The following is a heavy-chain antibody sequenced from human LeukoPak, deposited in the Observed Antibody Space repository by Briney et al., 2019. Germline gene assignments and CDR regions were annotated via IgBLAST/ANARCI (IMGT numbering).Heavy chain of an antibody. V-gene: IGHV3-21*01. CDR1: GFTFGSYT. CDR3: ATPPLVTWFDP. J-gene: IGHJ5*02. CDR2: ISSGSHYI. Sequence: MSGGSLRLSCVASGFTFGSYTMNWVRQAPGRGLEWVSSISSGSHYIDYADSVRGRFTISRDNAENSLHLHMSSLRAEDTAVYYCATPPLVTWFDPWGQGTLVTVSS. D-gene: IGHD4-23*01.